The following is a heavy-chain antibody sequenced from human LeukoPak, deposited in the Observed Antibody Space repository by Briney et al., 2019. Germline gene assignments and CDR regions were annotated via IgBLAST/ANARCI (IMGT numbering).Heavy chain of an antibody. CDR2: IWYDGSNK. CDR3: ARDLRDYEGFD. Sequence: GGSLRLSCAASGFTFSSYGMHWVRQAPGKGLEWVAVIWYDGSNKYYADSVKGRFTISRDNSKNTLYLQMNSLRAEDTAVYYCARDLRDYEGFDWGQGTLVTVSS. V-gene: IGHV3-33*01. D-gene: IGHD4-17*01. J-gene: IGHJ4*02. CDR1: GFTFSSYG.